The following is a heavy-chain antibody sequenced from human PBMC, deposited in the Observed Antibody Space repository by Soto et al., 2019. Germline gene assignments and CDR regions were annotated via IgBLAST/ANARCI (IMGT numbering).Heavy chain of an antibody. D-gene: IGHD6-13*01. Sequence: ASVKVSCKASGYTFTSYGISWVRQAPGQGLEWIGLINANGGSTNYAQKFRGRVTMARDTSTSTVYMDLSSLRSDDTAVYYCARDLAAADYWGQGTLVTVSS. J-gene: IGHJ4*02. V-gene: IGHV1-18*01. CDR1: GYTFTSYG. CDR3: ARDLAAADY. CDR2: INANGGST.